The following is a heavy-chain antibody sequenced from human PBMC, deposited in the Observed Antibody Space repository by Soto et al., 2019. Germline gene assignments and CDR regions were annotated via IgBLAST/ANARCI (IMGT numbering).Heavy chain of an antibody. V-gene: IGHV4-4*02. J-gene: IGHJ3*01. CDR2: IYNSGST. D-gene: IGHD3-22*01. Sequence: QVQLQESGPGLVKPSGTLSLTCAVSGGSISSSNWWRWVRQSPGKGLEWIGEIYNSGSTIYNPSLKSRVIISVDKSENQFFLNLSSVTAADTAVYYCARRFREATSGYYYAFDVWGQGTMVTVSS. CDR3: ARRFREATSGYYYAFDV. CDR1: GGSISSSNW.